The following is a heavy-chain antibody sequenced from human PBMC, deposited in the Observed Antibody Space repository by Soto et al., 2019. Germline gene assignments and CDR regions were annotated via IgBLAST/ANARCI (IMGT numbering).Heavy chain of an antibody. Sequence: PSETLSLTCAVYGGSFSGYYWSWIRQPPGKGLEWVSAISGSGGSTYYADSVKGRFTISRDNSKNTLYLQMNSLRAEDTAVYYCAKVQFTIFGVVAPFDYWGQGTLVTVSS. CDR3: AKVQFTIFGVVAPFDY. CDR1: GGSFSGYY. J-gene: IGHJ4*02. V-gene: IGHV3-23*01. D-gene: IGHD3-3*01. CDR2: ISGSGGST.